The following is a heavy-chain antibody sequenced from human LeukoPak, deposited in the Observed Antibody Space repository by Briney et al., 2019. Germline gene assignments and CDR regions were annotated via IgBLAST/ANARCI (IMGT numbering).Heavy chain of an antibody. J-gene: IGHJ4*02. CDR1: GGSISSGDYY. V-gene: IGHV4-30-4*08. CDR3: ARTIVGATGYFDY. Sequence: PQTLSLTCTVSGGSISSGDYYWSWIRQPPGKGLEWIGYIYYSGSTYYNPSLKSRVTISVDTSKNQFSLKLSSVTAADTAVYYCARTIVGATGYFDYWGQGTLVTVSS. CDR2: IYYSGST. D-gene: IGHD1-26*01.